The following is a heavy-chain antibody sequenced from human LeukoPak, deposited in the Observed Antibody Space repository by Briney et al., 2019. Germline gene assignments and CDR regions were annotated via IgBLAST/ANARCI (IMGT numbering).Heavy chain of an antibody. CDR3: ARTNYGSGSHYNGNFDY. CDR2: IYTSGST. J-gene: IGHJ4*02. CDR1: GGSISSYY. D-gene: IGHD3-10*01. Sequence: PSETLSLTCTVSGGSISSYYWSWIRQPAGKGLEWIGRIYTSGSTNYNPSLKRRLTMSVDTSKNQFSLKLSSVTAADTAVYCCARTNYGSGSHYNGNFDYWGQGTLVTVSS. V-gene: IGHV4-4*07.